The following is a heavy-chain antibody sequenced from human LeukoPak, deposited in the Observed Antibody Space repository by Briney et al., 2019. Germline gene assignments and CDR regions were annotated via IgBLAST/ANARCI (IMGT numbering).Heavy chain of an antibody. CDR3: TTDNPGGIVGATRFDY. Sequence: PGGSLRLSCAASGFTFSNAWMSLVRQAPGKGLEWVGRIKSKTDGGTTDYAAPVKGRFTISRDDSKNTLYLQMNSLKTEDTAVYYCTTDNPGGIVGATRFDYWGQGTLVTVSS. CDR2: IKSKTDGGTT. V-gene: IGHV3-15*01. CDR1: GFTFSNAW. J-gene: IGHJ4*02. D-gene: IGHD1-26*01.